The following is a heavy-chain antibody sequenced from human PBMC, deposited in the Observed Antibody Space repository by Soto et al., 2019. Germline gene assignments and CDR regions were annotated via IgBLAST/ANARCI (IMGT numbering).Heavy chain of an antibody. Sequence: AASVKVSCKASGYTFTSCYMHWVRQAPGQGLEWVGIINPTDGSATYAQRFRGRVTMTRDTSTSTVYVELSSLRSDDTAVYFCARAGNAYYHYYMDVWGKGTTVTVSS. CDR2: INPTDGSA. CDR3: ARAGNAYYHYYMDV. D-gene: IGHD1-1*01. V-gene: IGHV1-46*03. CDR1: GYTFTSCY. J-gene: IGHJ6*03.